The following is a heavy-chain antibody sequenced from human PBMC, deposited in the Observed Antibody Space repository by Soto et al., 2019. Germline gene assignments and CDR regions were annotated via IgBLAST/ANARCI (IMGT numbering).Heavy chain of an antibody. V-gene: IGHV3-15*07. Sequence: PGGSLRLSCAASGFTFSNAWMNWVRQAPGKGLEWVGRIKSKTDGGTTDYAAPVKGRFTISRDDSKNTLYLQMNSLKTEDTAVYYCTTDHSSGWLSYYYYGMDVWGQGTTVTVSS. D-gene: IGHD6-19*01. CDR3: TTDHSSGWLSYYYYGMDV. CDR1: GFTFSNAW. CDR2: IKSKTDGGTT. J-gene: IGHJ6*02.